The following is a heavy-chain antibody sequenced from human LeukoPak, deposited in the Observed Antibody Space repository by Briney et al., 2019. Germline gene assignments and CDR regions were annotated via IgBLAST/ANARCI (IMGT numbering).Heavy chain of an antibody. D-gene: IGHD2-15*01. Sequence: GGSLRLSCAASGFTFSSYAMHWVRQAPGKGLEWVAVISYDGSNKYYADSVKGRFTISRDNSKNTLYLQMNSLRAEDTAVYYCARGSCSGGSCYSYYLDYWGQGTLVTVSS. CDR1: GFTFSSYA. CDR2: ISYDGSNK. CDR3: ARGSCSGGSCYSYYLDY. V-gene: IGHV3-30-3*01. J-gene: IGHJ4*02.